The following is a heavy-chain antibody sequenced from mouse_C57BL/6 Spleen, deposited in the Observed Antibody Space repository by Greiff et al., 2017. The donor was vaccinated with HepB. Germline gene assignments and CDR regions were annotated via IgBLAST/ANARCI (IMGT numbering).Heavy chain of an antibody. CDR1: GVDFSRYW. V-gene: IGHV4-1*01. J-gene: IGHJ4*01. CDR2: INPDSSTI. D-gene: IGHD2-3*01. CDR3: ARRGWLLSLYAMDY. Sequence: CEASGVDFSRYWMSWVRRAPGKGLEWIGEINPDSSTINYAPSLKDKFIISRDNAKNTLYLQMSKVRSEDTALYYCARRGWLLSLYAMDYWGQGTSVTVSS.